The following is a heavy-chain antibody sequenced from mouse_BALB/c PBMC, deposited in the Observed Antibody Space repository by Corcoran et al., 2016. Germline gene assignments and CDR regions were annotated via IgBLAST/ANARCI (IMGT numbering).Heavy chain of an antibody. J-gene: IGHJ4*01. CDR2: INTYTGEP. Sequence: QIQLVQSGPELKKPGETVKISCKASGYTFTNNGMNWVKQAPGKGLKWMGWINTYTGEPTYADDFKGRFAFSLETPASTAYLQINNLKSEDTATYFCAREPYAMDYWGQGTSVTVSS. V-gene: IGHV9-3-1*01. CDR3: AREPYAMDY. CDR1: GYTFTNNG.